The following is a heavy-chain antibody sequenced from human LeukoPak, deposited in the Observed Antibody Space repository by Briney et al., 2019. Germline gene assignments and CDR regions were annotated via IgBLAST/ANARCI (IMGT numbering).Heavy chain of an antibody. J-gene: IGHJ4*02. CDR1: GGTFSSYA. CDR2: IIPIFGTA. V-gene: IGHV1-69*05. CDR3: ASRVD. Sequence: ASVKVSCKASGGTFSSYAISWVRQAPGQGLEWMGGIIPIFGTANYAQKLQGRVTMTTDTSTSTAYMELRSLRSDDTAVYYCASRVDWGQGTLVTVSS.